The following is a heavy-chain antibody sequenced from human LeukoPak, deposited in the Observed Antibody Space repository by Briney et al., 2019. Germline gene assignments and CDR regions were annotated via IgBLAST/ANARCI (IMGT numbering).Heavy chain of an antibody. CDR2: LYYSGST. J-gene: IGHJ6*02. CDR1: GDSTRSSSYY. CDR3: ARGVRDYGMDV. V-gene: IGHV4-39*01. Sequence: PSETLSLTCTLSGDSTRSSSYYWGWIRQPPGKGLEWIVSLYYSGSTYYNPSLKSRVTISVDTSKNQCSLKLSSVTAADTAVYYCARGVRDYGMDVWGQGTTVTVSS.